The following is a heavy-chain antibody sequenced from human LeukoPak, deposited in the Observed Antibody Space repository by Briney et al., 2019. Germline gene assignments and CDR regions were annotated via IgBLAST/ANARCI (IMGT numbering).Heavy chain of an antibody. CDR1: GFTFDDYA. J-gene: IGHJ4*02. Sequence: PGGSLRLSCAASGFTFDDYAMHWVRQAPGKGLEWDALISWEGHTTYYADSVRGRFTISRDNSKNSLYLQMNSLRSGDTAFYYCARDTDYGSATNYFDSWGQGTLVSVSS. V-gene: IGHV3-43*01. CDR2: ISWEGHTT. D-gene: IGHD3-10*01. CDR3: ARDTDYGSATNYFDS.